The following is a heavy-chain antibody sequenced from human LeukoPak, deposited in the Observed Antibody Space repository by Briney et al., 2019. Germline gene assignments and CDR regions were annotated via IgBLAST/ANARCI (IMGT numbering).Heavy chain of an antibody. CDR3: AKYYYDSYEGYYFDY. Sequence: ASVKVSCKASGYTFTGYYIHWVRQAPGQGLEWMGWINPNSGGTNYAQKFQGRVTMTRDTSTSTVYMELSRLKSDDTAFYYCAKYYYDSYEGYYFDYWGQGTLVTVSS. CDR2: INPNSGGT. J-gene: IGHJ4*02. V-gene: IGHV1-2*02. D-gene: IGHD3-22*01. CDR1: GYTFTGYY.